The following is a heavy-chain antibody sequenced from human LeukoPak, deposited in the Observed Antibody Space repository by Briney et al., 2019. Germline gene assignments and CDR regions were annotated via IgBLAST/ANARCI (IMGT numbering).Heavy chain of an antibody. J-gene: IGHJ4*02. CDR2: ISSSGSTI. V-gene: IGHV3-11*01. CDR3: ARDPSILGDPYYFDY. Sequence: VGSLRLSCAAAGFTFSDYYMSWIRQAPGKGLEWVSYISSSGSTIYYADSVKGRFTISRDNAKNSLYLQMNSLRAEDTAVYYCARDPSILGDPYYFDYWGQGTLVTVSS. CDR1: GFTFSDYY. D-gene: IGHD3-10*01.